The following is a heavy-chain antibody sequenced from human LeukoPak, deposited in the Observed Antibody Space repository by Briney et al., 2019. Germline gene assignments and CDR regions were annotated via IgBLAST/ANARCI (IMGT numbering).Heavy chain of an antibody. CDR1: GYTFTGYY. CDR3: ARDRNTMILID. D-gene: IGHD3-22*01. CDR2: INPNSGDT. J-gene: IGHJ4*02. V-gene: IGHV1-2*02. Sequence: GASVKVSCKASGYTFTGYYIHWVRQAPGQGLEWMGWINPNSGDTNYAQKFQGRVTMTRDTSISTAYMELSRLRSDDAAVYYCARDRNTMILIDWSQGTLVTVSS.